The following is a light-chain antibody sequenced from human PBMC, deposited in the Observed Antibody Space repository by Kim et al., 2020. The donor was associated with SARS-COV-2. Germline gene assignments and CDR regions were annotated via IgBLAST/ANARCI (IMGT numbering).Light chain of an antibody. CDR1: NHNVGDQG. CDR3: SAWDSSLNAWV. Sequence: QTATLACTGHNHNVGDQGAARLQLHQGHPPKLLSDRINLRPSGISARFSASRSGNTASLTITGLQPEDEADYYCSAWDSSLNAWVFGGGTQLTVL. V-gene: IGLV10-54*04. J-gene: IGLJ3*02. CDR2: RIN.